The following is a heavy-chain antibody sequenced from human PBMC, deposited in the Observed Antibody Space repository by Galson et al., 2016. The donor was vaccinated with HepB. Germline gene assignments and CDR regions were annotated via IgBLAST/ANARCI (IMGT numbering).Heavy chain of an antibody. Sequence: SLRLSCAASGFTFRSYALHWVRQAPGKGLEWVALISNDESEKYYEDSVKGRFTISRDNAKNSLYLQINSLSAEDTAVYYCARDRGGTYSNCFDYWGQGTMVTVSS. D-gene: IGHD1-26*01. CDR1: GFTFRSYA. CDR3: ARDRGGTYSNCFDY. CDR2: ISNDESEK. V-gene: IGHV3-30*04. J-gene: IGHJ4*02.